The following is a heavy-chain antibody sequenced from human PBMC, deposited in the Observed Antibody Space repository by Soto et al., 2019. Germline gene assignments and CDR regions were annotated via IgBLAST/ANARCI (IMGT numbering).Heavy chain of an antibody. V-gene: IGHV4-39*01. CDR3: AGIVVVVAGWFDP. D-gene: IGHD2-15*01. J-gene: IGHJ5*02. Sequence: SETLFLTCTVSGGSISSSSYYWGWIRQPPGKGLEWIGSIYYSGSTYYNPSLKSRVTISVDTSKNQFSLKLSSVTAADTAVYYCAGIVVVVAGWFDPWGQGTLVTVSS. CDR2: IYYSGST. CDR1: GGSISSSSYY.